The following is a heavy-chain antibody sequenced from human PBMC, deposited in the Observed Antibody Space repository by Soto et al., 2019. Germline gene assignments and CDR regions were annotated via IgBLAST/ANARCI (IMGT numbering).Heavy chain of an antibody. CDR3: ASRRGGIAAAVDYYGMDV. D-gene: IGHD6-13*01. Sequence: SETLSLTCAVYGGSFSGYYWSWIRQPPGKGLEWIGEINHSGSTNYNPSLKSRATISVDTSKNQFSLKLSSVTAADTAVYYCASRRGGIAAAVDYYGMDVWGQGTTVTVSS. J-gene: IGHJ6*02. CDR1: GGSFSGYY. V-gene: IGHV4-34*01. CDR2: INHSGST.